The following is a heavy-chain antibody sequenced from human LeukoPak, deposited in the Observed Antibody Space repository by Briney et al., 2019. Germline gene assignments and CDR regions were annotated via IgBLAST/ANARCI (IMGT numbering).Heavy chain of an antibody. CDR2: IIPILGIA. D-gene: IGHD5-18*01. CDR3: ARGDAGYSYGYNGDY. V-gene: IGHV1-69*04. J-gene: IGHJ4*02. CDR1: GGTFSSYA. Sequence: SVKVSCKASGGTFSSYAISWVRQAPGQGLEWMGRIIPILGIANYAQKFQGRVTMTRDTSTSTVYMELSSLRSEDTAVYYCARGDAGYSYGYNGDYWGQGTLVTVSS.